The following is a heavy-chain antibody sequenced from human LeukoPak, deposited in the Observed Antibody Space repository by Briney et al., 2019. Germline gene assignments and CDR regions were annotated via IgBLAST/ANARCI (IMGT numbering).Heavy chain of an antibody. CDR3: AKDQEVGATTIDY. J-gene: IGHJ4*02. D-gene: IGHD1-26*01. Sequence: GGSLRLSCAASGFTFSNYGMQWVRQAPGKGLEWVAFIRCDGSNKYYADSVKGRFTISRDNSKNTLYLQMNSLGVEGTAVYYCAKDQEVGATTIDYWGQGTLVTVSS. CDR2: IRCDGSNK. V-gene: IGHV3-30*02. CDR1: GFTFSNYG.